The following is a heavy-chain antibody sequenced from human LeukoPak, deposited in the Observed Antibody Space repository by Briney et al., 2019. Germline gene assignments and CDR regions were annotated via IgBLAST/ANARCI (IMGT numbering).Heavy chain of an antibody. Sequence: ASVKVSCKASGYTFTGYYMHWVRQAPGQGLEWMGRINPNSGGTNYAQKFQGRVTMTRDTSISTAYMELSRLRSDDTAVYYCARDLRRHYDFWSGNDYWGQGTLVTVSS. D-gene: IGHD3-3*01. CDR3: ARDLRRHYDFWSGNDY. CDR1: GYTFTGYY. J-gene: IGHJ4*02. V-gene: IGHV1-2*06. CDR2: INPNSGGT.